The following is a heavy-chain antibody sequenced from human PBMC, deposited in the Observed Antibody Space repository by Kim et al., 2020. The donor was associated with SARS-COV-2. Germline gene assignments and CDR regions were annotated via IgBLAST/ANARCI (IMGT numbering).Heavy chain of an antibody. D-gene: IGHD4-17*01. V-gene: IGHV1-18*04. J-gene: IGHJ6*02. CDR2: ISAYNGNT. Sequence: ASVKVSCKASGYTFTSYGISWVRQAPGQGLEWMGWISAYNGNTNYAQKLQGRVTMTTDTSTSTAYMELRSLRSDDTAVYYCARDHPSDYGGNWDYYGMDVWGQGTTVTVSS. CDR3: ARDHPSDYGGNWDYYGMDV. CDR1: GYTFTSYG.